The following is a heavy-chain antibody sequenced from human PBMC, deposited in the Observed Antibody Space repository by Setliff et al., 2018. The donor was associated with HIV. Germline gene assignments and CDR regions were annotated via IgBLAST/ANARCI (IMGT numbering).Heavy chain of an antibody. CDR2: ISIGSGGAI. CDR1: GFTFRNYK. V-gene: IGHV3-21*01. D-gene: IGHD6-19*01. J-gene: IGHJ4*02. Sequence: PGGSLRLSCAASGFTFRNYKFNWVRQAPGRGLEWVSSISIGSGGAIDYADSVQGRFTISRDNSKNSLYLQMNSLRAEDTAVYYCARDPRSGWYLGFFDYWGQGTLVTVSS. CDR3: ARDPRSGWYLGFFDY.